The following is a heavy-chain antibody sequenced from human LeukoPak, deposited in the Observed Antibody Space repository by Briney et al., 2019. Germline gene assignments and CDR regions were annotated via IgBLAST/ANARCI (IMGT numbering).Heavy chain of an antibody. Sequence: ASVKVSCKASGYTFTSYDINWVRQATGQGLEWMGWMNPNSGNTGYAQKFQGRVTMTRNTSISTAYMELSSLRSEDTAVYYCARARYYDFWSGYDFDYWGQGTLVTVSS. CDR2: MNPNSGNT. V-gene: IGHV1-8*01. D-gene: IGHD3-3*01. CDR3: ARARYYDFWSGYDFDY. J-gene: IGHJ4*02. CDR1: GYTFTSYD.